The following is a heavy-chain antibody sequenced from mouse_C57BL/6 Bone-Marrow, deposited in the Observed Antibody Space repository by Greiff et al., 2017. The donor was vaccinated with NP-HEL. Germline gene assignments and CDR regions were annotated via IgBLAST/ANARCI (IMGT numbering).Heavy chain of an antibody. Sequence: VQLQQPGAELVKPGASVKLSCKASGYTFTSYWMHWVKQRPGQGLEWIGMIHPNSGSTNYNEKFKSKATLTVDKSSSTAYMQLSSLTSEDSAFYYCARQLRLPWFAYWGQGTLVTVSA. CDR2: IHPNSGST. CDR1: GYTFTSYW. J-gene: IGHJ3*01. D-gene: IGHD3-2*02. V-gene: IGHV1-64*01. CDR3: ARQLRLPWFAY.